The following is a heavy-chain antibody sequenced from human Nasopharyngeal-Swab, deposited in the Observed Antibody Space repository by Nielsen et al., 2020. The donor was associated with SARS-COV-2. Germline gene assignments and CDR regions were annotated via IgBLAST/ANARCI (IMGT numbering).Heavy chain of an antibody. D-gene: IGHD3-10*01. CDR2: ISSSGTTI. J-gene: IGHJ6*02. V-gene: IGHV3-11*01. Sequence: WIRQPPGKGLEWVSYISSSGTTIYYADSVKGRFTISRDNAKNSLYLQMNSLRAEDTAVYYCAREEGLGAYWSGSPFRYYYYGMDVWGQGTTVTVSS. CDR3: AREEGLGAYWSGSPFRYYYYGMDV.